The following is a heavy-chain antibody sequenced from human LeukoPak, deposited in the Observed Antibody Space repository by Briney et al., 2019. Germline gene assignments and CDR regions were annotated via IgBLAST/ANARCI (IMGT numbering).Heavy chain of an antibody. CDR2: IRYDGSNK. CDR1: GFTFSSYG. J-gene: IGHJ4*02. Sequence: GGSLGLSCAASGFTFSSYGMHWVRQAPGKGLEWVAFIRYDGSNKYYADSVKGRFTISRDNSKNTLYLQMNSLRAEDTAVYYCARERERHLDYWGQGTLVTVSS. V-gene: IGHV3-30*02. CDR3: ARERERHLDY. D-gene: IGHD1-26*01.